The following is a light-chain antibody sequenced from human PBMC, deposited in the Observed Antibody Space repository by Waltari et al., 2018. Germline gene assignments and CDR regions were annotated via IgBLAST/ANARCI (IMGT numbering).Light chain of an antibody. CDR2: VNSDGSH. CDR1: SGHSTNV. Sequence: QLVLTQSPSASASLGASVKLTCTLSSGHSTNVIAWLQKRPEKGPRFVRKVNSDGSHSKGDEIPVRFSGSSSGAERYLTISSLQSEDEADYYCQTGGHGTWVFGGGTKLTVL. J-gene: IGLJ3*02. CDR3: QTGGHGTWV. V-gene: IGLV4-69*01.